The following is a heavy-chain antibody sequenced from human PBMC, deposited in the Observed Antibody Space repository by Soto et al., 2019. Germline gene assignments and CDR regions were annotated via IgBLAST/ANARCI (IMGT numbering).Heavy chain of an antibody. D-gene: IGHD3-9*01. V-gene: IGHV3-21*01. CDR1: GFTFSSYS. CDR3: ARDKGLRYFDWFQAIDY. Sequence: EVQLVESGGGLVKPGGSLRLSCAASGFTFSSYSMNWVRQAPGKGLEWVSSISSSSSYIYYADSVKGRFTISRDNAKNSLYLQMNSLRAEDTAVYYCARDKGLRYFDWFQAIDYWGQGTLVTVSS. J-gene: IGHJ4*02. CDR2: ISSSSSYI.